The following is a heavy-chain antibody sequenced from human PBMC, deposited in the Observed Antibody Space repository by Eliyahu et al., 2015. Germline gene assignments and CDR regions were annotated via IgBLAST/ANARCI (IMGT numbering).Heavy chain of an antibody. J-gene: IGHJ4*02. Sequence: EVQLAESGGALVQPGGXLRPXCAASXFSISXYWMAWFRQAPGKGLQWVASIKQDGGETYYGDFVKGRFTISRDNGKNSLFLQMNSLTVDDTALYHCARAGQITAFDFWGQGSPVTVSS. D-gene: IGHD1-1*01. CDR2: IKQDGGET. CDR1: XFSISXYW. V-gene: IGHV3-7*01. CDR3: ARAGQITAFDF.